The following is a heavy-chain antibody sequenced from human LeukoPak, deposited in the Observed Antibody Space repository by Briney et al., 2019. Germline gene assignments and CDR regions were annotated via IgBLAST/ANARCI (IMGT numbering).Heavy chain of an antibody. CDR3: TPTYYYDSSGYYPFDY. Sequence: NTGGSLRLSCAASGFTFSNAWMSWVRQAPGKGLEWVGRIKSKTDGGTTDCAAPVKGRFTISRDDSKNTLYLQMNSLKTEDTAVYYCTPTYYYDSSGYYPFDYWGQGTLVTVSS. CDR2: IKSKTDGGTT. D-gene: IGHD3-22*01. CDR1: GFTFSNAW. V-gene: IGHV3-15*01. J-gene: IGHJ4*02.